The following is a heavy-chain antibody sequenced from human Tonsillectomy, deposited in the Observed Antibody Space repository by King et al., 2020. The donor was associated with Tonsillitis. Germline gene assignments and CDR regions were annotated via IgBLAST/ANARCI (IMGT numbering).Heavy chain of an antibody. D-gene: IGHD3-10*01. CDR2: IRSRGNSFAT. Sequence: VQLVESGGGLVQPGGSLKLSCAASGFTFSGSDMHLVRQASGKGLEWVGRIRSRGNSFATAYAASVQGRCTISRDDSKNTAYLQMNSRKIEDTAVYYCTRPGDYYYGMDIWGQGTTVTVSS. CDR1: GFTFSGSD. CDR3: TRPGDYYYGMDI. V-gene: IGHV3-73*02. J-gene: IGHJ6*02.